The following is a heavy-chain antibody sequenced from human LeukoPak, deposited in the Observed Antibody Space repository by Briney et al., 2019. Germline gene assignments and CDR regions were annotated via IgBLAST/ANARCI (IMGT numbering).Heavy chain of an antibody. J-gene: IGHJ5*02. D-gene: IGHD2-2*02. CDR2: ISAYNGNT. V-gene: IGHV1-18*01. CDR3: ARDVEDIVVVPAAIPSWFDP. Sequence: VKVSCKASGYTLTSYGISWVRQAPGQGLEWMGWISAYNGNTNYAQKLQGRVTMTTDTSTSTAYMELRSLRSDDTAVYYCARDVEDIVVVPAAIPSWFDPWGQGTLVTVSS. CDR1: GYTLTSYG.